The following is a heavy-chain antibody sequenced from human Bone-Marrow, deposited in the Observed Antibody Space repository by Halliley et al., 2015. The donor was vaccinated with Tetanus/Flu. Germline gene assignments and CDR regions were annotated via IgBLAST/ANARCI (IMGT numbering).Heavy chain of an antibody. D-gene: IGHD2-2*01. CDR3: VKTNTVLLPAALSTLDS. J-gene: IGHJ4*02. Sequence: SLRLSCEASGFTFSSYVMSWVRQAPGKGLEWVAAISESGVSTYIADSVKGRFTISRDNSNNTIYLQMSSLRAEDTAVYYCVKTNTVLLPAALSTLDSWGQGALVTVAS. CDR2: ISESGVST. V-gene: IGHV3-23*01. CDR1: GFTFSSYV.